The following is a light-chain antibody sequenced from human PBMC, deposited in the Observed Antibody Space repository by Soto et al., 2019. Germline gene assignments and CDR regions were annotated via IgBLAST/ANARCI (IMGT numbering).Light chain of an antibody. V-gene: IGKV3-20*01. CDR1: QSVDSSY. CDR2: GTS. CDR3: QQYDNSPYT. J-gene: IGKJ2*01. Sequence: ENVLTQSPGTLSLSPGERATLSCRASQSVDSSYLAWYQQKPGQAPRLLIYGTSTRATGISDRFSGSGSGTDFALIINRLEPEDFAVYYCQQYDNSPYTFGQGTRLEIK.